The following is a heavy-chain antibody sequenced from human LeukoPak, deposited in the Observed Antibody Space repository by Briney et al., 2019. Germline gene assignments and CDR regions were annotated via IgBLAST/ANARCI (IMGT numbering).Heavy chain of an antibody. J-gene: IGHJ4*02. D-gene: IGHD6-13*01. CDR2: IYYSGST. CDR1: GGSISSGGYY. Sequence: PSETLSFTCTVSGGSISSGGYYWSWIRQHPGKGLEWIGYIYYSGSTYYNPSLKSRVTISVDTSKNQFSLKLSSVTAADTAVYYCARVVVDSSWADYWGQGTLVTVSS. V-gene: IGHV4-31*03. CDR3: ARVVVDSSWADY.